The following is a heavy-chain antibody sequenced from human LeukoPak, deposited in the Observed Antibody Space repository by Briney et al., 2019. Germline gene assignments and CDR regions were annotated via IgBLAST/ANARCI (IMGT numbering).Heavy chain of an antibody. J-gene: IGHJ5*02. D-gene: IGHD3-3*01. CDR2: MNPTSGNT. CDR1: GYTFTSYD. Sequence: ASVKVSCKASGYTFTSYDINWVRQAPGQGLEWMGWMNPTSGNTGYAQKFQGRVTITRNTSINTAYMELSSLRSEDTAVYYCARMFFGSGPDNWFAPGGQGTLVTVSS. CDR3: ARMFFGSGPDNWFAP. V-gene: IGHV1-8*03.